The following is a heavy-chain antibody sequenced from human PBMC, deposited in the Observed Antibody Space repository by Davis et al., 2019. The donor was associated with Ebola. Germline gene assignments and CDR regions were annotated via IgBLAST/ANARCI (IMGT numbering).Heavy chain of an antibody. CDR1: GYSFTTYG. V-gene: IGHV7-4-1*02. J-gene: IGHJ3*02. CDR2: INTNTGNP. Sequence: AASVKVSCKASGYSFTTYGMHWVRQAPGQGLEWMGWINTNTGNPTYAKGFTGRFVFSLDTSVSTAYLQISSLKAEDTAVYFCASLPDIWGQGTMVNVSS. CDR3: ASLPDI.